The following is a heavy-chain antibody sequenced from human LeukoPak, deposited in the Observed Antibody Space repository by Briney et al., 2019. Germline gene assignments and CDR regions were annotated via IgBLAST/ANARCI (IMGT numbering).Heavy chain of an antibody. J-gene: IGHJ4*02. CDR2: ISGSGGST. CDR3: AKDHHYYYDSSAPDY. V-gene: IGHV3-23*01. D-gene: IGHD3-22*01. CDR1: GFTFSSHA. Sequence: PGGSLRLSCAASGFTFSSHAMSWVRQAPGKGLEWVSAISGSGGSTYYADSVKGRFTISRDDSKNTLYLQMNSLRAEDTAVYYCAKDHHYYYDSSAPDYWGQGTLVTVSS.